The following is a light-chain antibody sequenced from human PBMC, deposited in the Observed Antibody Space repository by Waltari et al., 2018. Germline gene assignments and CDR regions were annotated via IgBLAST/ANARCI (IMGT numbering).Light chain of an antibody. J-gene: IGKJ3*01. Sequence: DIQVTQSPSSLSASVGDRLTFTCQASQDITNKLNWYQHKAVKAPKLLIYYASNLATGVPSRFIGSGSGTDFTFTISSLQPEDIATYYCQKHSGVPVVGPGTKVDIK. CDR1: QDITNK. V-gene: IGKV1-33*01. CDR3: QKHSGVPV. CDR2: YAS.